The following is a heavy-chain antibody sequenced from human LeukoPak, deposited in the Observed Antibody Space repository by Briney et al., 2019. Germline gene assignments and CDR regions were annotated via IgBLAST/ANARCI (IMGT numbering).Heavy chain of an antibody. J-gene: IGHJ4*02. Sequence: KPGGSLRLSCAVSAFTLSDNYMTWIRQAPGKGLESVSYISPSGTDISYADSVKGRFTISRDNAKNSLYLQMNSLRAEDTAVYYCSRDPRNLDYWGQGTLVTVSS. V-gene: IGHV3-11*01. CDR2: ISPSGTDI. D-gene: IGHD1-14*01. CDR3: SRDPRNLDY. CDR1: AFTLSDNY.